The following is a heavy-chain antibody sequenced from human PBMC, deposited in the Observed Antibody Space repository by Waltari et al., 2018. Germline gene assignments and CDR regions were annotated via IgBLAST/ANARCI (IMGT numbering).Heavy chain of an antibody. J-gene: IGHJ4*02. D-gene: IGHD3-22*01. CDR2: IYYSGST. CDR3: ARQEGFSGYYH. CDR1: GGSISSSSYY. V-gene: IGHV4-39*07. Sequence: QLQLQESGPGLVKPSETLSLTCTVSGGSISSSSYYWGWIRQPPGKGLGWIGSIYYSGSTYYNPSLKSRVTISVDTSKNQFSLKLSSVTAADTAVYYCARQEGFSGYYHWGQGTLVTVSS.